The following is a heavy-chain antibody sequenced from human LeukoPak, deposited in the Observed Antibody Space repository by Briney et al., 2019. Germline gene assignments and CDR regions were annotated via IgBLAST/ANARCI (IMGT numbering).Heavy chain of an antibody. Sequence: ASVKVSCKASGYTFTSYGISWVRQAPGQGLEWMGWISAYNGNTNYAQKLQGRVTMTTDTSTSTAYMELRSLRSDDTAVYYCARDPPYSSPLWEFGAVASRGNYWGQGTLVTVSS. CDR1: GYTFTSYG. J-gene: IGHJ4*02. V-gene: IGHV1-18*01. CDR2: ISAYNGNT. D-gene: IGHD6-13*01. CDR3: ARDPPYSSPLWEFGAVASRGNY.